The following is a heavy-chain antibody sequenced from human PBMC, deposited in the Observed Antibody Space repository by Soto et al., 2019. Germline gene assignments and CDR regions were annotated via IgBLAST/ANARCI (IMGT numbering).Heavy chain of an antibody. CDR1: GFSFDDYA. CDR2: FSWNSATI. D-gene: IGHD6-19*01. CDR3: AKESAAYSGGWHAMGV. J-gene: IGHJ6*02. V-gene: IGHV3-9*01. Sequence: GGSLRLSCAASGFSFDDYAMHWVRQAPGKGLEWVSGFSWNSATIGYADSVKGRFTISRDNAKNSLYLQMNSLRAEDTAVYYCAKESAAYSGGWHAMGVWGQGTTVTVSS.